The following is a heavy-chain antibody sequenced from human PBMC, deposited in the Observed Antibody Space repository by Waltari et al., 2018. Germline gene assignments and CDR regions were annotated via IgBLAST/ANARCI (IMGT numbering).Heavy chain of an antibody. J-gene: IGHJ3*02. Sequence: EVQLAQSGAEVKKPGESLKITCKGSGYRFSSHWISWVRQVPGKGLEWMGIIFPGDSDTRYSPSYQGKVTISADKSTSTAYLQWSSLRAPDTAMYYCARSSTAAGDALDIWGQGTMVTVSS. CDR2: IFPGDSDT. CDR1: GYRFSSHW. CDR3: ARSSTAAGDALDI. D-gene: IGHD6-13*01. V-gene: IGHV5-51*01.